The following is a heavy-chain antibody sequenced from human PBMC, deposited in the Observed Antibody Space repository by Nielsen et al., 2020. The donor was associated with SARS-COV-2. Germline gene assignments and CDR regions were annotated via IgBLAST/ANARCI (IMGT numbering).Heavy chain of an antibody. CDR3: ARPYGDYENVFDI. V-gene: IGHV1-18*01. D-gene: IGHD4-17*01. Sequence: VSVKVSCKASGYTFTSHGINWVRQAPGQGLEWVGWIRTYDENTSHAQKFQGRVTMTTDTSTNTAYMELRSLKSDDTAVYYCARPYGDYENVFDIWGQGTMVTVSS. CDR1: GYTFTSHG. J-gene: IGHJ3*02. CDR2: IRTYDENT.